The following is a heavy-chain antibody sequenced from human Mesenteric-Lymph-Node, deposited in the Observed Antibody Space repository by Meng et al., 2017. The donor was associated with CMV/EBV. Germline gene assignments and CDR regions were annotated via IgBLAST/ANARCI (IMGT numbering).Heavy chain of an antibody. CDR3: ARDRYYFDF. J-gene: IGHJ4*02. V-gene: IGHV6-1*01. CDR2: TFYRSKWYN. D-gene: IGHD3-16*01. CDR1: GDSVSSNIVA. Sequence: CGISGDSVSSNIVAWNWIRQSPSRGLEWLGRTFYRSKWYNDYAVSVKSRITINPDTSKNQFSLQLNSVTPEDTAVYYCARDRYYFDFWGQGTLVTVSS.